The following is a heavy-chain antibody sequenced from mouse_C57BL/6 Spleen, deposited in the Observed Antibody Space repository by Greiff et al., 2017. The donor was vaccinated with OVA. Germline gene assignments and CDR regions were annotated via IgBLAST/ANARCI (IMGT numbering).Heavy chain of an antibody. CDR1: GYTFTSYW. CDR2: IYPGSGST. J-gene: IGHJ3*01. D-gene: IGHD2-1*01. V-gene: IGHV1-55*01. Sequence: QVQLQQPGAELVKPGASVKMSCKASGYTFTSYWITWVKQRPGQGLEWIGDIYPGSGSTNYNEKFKSKATLTVDTSSSTAYMQLSSLTSEDSAVYYCARGQYGNYGCAYWGQGTLVTVSA. CDR3: ARGQYGNYGCAY.